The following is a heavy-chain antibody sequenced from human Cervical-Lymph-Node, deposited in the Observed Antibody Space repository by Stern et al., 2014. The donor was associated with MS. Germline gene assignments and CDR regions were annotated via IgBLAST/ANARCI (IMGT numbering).Heavy chain of an antibody. Sequence: QVQLQQWGAGLLKPSETLSLTCAVYGGSFSGYYWSWIRQPPGKGLEWIGEINHSGSTNYNPSLKSRVTISVDTSKNQFSRKLSSVTAADTAVYYCASWYCSGGSCPVDYWGQGTLVTVSS. CDR2: INHSGST. V-gene: IGHV4-34*01. J-gene: IGHJ4*02. D-gene: IGHD2-15*01. CDR3: ASWYCSGGSCPVDY. CDR1: GGSFSGYY.